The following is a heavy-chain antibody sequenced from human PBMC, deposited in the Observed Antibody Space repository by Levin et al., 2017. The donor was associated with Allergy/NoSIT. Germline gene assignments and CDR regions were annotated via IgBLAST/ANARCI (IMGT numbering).Heavy chain of an antibody. Sequence: ASETLSLTCAISGASVSSNDAAWNWIRQSPSRGLEWLGRTYYRSKWFNDYSESVQSRITINADTSKNQFSLHLNSVTPEDTAVDYCARGWGLDFWGQGTLVTVSA. D-gene: IGHD2-21*02. J-gene: IGHJ4*02. CDR2: TYYRSKWFN. CDR1: GASVSSNDAA. V-gene: IGHV6-1*01. CDR3: ARGWGLDF.